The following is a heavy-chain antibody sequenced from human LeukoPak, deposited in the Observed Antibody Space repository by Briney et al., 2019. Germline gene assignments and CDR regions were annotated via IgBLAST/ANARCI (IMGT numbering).Heavy chain of an antibody. J-gene: IGHJ4*02. CDR2: ISSGGTYK. D-gene: IGHD3-10*01. CDR3: ARDSTYYYESGSSGPHYFDN. V-gene: IGHV3-30*01. CDR1: GFTFKNYA. Sequence: GKSLRLSCAASGFTFKNYALHWVRQAPGKGLEWVSLISSGGTYKHYADSVKGRFTISGDDSKNTVYLQLNSLRPEDTAVYYCARDSTYYYESGSSGPHYFDNWGQGTLVTVSS.